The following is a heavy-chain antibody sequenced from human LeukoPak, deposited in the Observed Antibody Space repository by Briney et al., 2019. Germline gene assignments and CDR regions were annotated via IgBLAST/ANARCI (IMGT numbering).Heavy chain of an antibody. V-gene: IGHV3-23*01. CDR1: GFTFSSYA. J-gene: IGHJ4*02. D-gene: IGHD3-22*01. CDR3: AKDSGGRITMIVVVIPYYFDY. Sequence: GGSLRLSCAASGFTFSSYAMSWVRQAPGKGLEWVSGISGSDGSTNYADSVKGRFTISRENSKNTLYLQMNSLRAEDTAVYYCAKDSGGRITMIVVVIPYYFDYWGQGTLVTVSS. CDR2: ISGSDGST.